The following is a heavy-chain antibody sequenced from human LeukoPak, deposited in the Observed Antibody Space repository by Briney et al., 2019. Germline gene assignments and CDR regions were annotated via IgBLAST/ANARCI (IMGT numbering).Heavy chain of an antibody. Sequence: GGSLRLSCAASGFTVSSNYMSWVRQAPGKGLEWVSVIYSGGSTYYADSVKGRFTISRDNSKNTLYLQMNSLRAEDTAVYYCARETSLAAAGTVPSYYCYYMDVWGKGTTVTVSS. V-gene: IGHV3-53*01. CDR1: GFTVSSNY. CDR3: ARETSLAAAGTVPSYYCYYMDV. CDR2: IYSGGST. J-gene: IGHJ6*03. D-gene: IGHD6-13*01.